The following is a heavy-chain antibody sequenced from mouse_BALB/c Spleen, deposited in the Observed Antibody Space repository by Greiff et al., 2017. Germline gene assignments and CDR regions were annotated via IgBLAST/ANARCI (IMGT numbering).Heavy chain of an antibody. CDR1: GYSITSDYA. Sequence: DVKLVESGPGLVKPSQSLSLTCTVTGYSITSDYAWNWIRQFPGNKLEWMGYISYSGSTSYNPSLKSRISITRDTSKNQFFLQLNSVTTEDTATYYCARNYGNSWFAYWGQGTLVTVAA. D-gene: IGHD2-1*01. CDR2: ISYSGST. V-gene: IGHV3-2*02. CDR3: ARNYGNSWFAY. J-gene: IGHJ3*01.